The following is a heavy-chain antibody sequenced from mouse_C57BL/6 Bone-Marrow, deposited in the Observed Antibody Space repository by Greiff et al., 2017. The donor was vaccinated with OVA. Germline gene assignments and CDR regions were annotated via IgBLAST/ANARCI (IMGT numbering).Heavy chain of an antibody. CDR1: CFNIKDDY. V-gene: IGHV14-4*01. Sequence: VHVKQSGAELVRPGASVKLSCTASCFNIKDDYMHWVKERPEQGLEWIGWIDPENGDTEYASKFQGKATITADTSSKTVYLQLSSLTSEDTAVYYCTTYRYWGQGTTLTVSS. CDR2: IDPENGDT. J-gene: IGHJ2*01. CDR3: TTYRY.